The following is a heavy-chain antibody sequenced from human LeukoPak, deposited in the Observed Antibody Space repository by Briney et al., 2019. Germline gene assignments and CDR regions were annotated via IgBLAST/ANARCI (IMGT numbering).Heavy chain of an antibody. CDR2: ISTYNGNI. CDR1: GYTFTSYG. D-gene: IGHD5-24*01. J-gene: IGHJ6*03. Sequence: ASVKVSCKASGYTFTSYGISWVRQAPGQGLEWMGWISTYNGNINYAQKVQGRVTITRNTSISTAYMELSSLRSEDTAVYYCARATTYYYYYMDVWGKGTTVTVSS. V-gene: IGHV1-18*01. CDR3: ARATTYYYYYMDV.